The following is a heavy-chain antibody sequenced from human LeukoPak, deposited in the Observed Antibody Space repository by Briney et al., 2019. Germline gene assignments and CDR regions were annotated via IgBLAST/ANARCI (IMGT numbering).Heavy chain of an antibody. CDR2: ISGSDIST. V-gene: IGHV3-23*01. D-gene: IGHD2-15*01. J-gene: IGHJ4*02. Sequence: GGSLRLSCAASGFTFSSYAMSWVRQAPGKGLEWVSGISGSDISTYYADSVKGRFSISRDNSKNTLYLQMNSLRAEDTAAYYCARSGLNRFDYWGQGTLVTVSS. CDR1: GFTFSSYA. CDR3: ARSGLNRFDY.